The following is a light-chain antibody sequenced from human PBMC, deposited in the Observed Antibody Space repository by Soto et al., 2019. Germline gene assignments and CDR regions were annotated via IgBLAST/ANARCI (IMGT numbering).Light chain of an antibody. CDR1: QIVSSN. Sequence: IIITHSPSTLSVSPGEIATLSCMSSQIVSSNSAWYQQKPGQAPRLLIHGASTRATGIPARFSGSGSGTDFTLTISRLEPEAFAVYYCQQRRNWPPITFGQGTLLEIK. V-gene: IGKV3-15*01. J-gene: IGKJ5*01. CDR3: QQRRNWPPIT. CDR2: GAS.